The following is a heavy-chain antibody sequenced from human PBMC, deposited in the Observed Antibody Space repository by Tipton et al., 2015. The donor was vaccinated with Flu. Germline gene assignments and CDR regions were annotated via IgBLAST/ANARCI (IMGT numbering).Heavy chain of an antibody. CDR2: IWYDGSNK. J-gene: IGHJ4*02. D-gene: IGHD2-15*01. Sequence: SLRLSCAASGFIFSTYGMHWVRQAPGKGLEWVAVIWYDGSNKYYADSVKGRFTISRDNSKNTVYLQMNSLRAEDTAVYYCARVSGGGYYFDYWGQGTLVTVSS. CDR3: ARVSGGGYYFDY. CDR1: GFIFSTYG. V-gene: IGHV3-33*01.